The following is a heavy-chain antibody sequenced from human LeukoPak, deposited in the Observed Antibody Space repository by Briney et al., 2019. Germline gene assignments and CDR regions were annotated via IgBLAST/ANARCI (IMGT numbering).Heavy chain of an antibody. V-gene: IGHV3-74*01. CDR3: ARDGYCSSTSCPKYFQH. CDR2: INNDGNLKTDGRDT. Sequence: PGGSLRLSCAASGFTLSNYWMIHWVRQVPGKGLQWVSRINNDGNLKTDGRDTGYADSVKGRFTISRDNAKNSLYLQMNSLRAEDTAVYYCARDGYCSSTSCPKYFQHWGQGTLVTVSS. J-gene: IGHJ1*01. CDR1: GFTLSNYW. D-gene: IGHD2-2*01.